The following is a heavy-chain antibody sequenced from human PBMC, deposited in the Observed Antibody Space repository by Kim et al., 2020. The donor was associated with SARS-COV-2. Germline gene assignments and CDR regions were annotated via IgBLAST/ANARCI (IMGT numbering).Heavy chain of an antibody. CDR1: GFTFSTYW. Sequence: GGSLRLSCAASGFTFSTYWMTWVRQAPGKGLEWVAKIKQDGREKYYVDSVKGRFTISRNNAKNSLYLQMSSLRAEDTAVYYCARDPVDYDYGMDVWGRGT. J-gene: IGHJ6*02. CDR3: ARDPVDYDYGMDV. CDR2: IKQDGREK. V-gene: IGHV3-7*03.